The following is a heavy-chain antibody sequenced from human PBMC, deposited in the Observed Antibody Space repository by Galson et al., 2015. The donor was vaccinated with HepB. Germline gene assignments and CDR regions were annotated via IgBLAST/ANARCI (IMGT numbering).Heavy chain of an antibody. CDR3: ARGFDAWGWLDP. J-gene: IGHJ5*02. Sequence: ETLSLTCTVSGGSISSYYWSWIRQPPGKGLEWIGYIYYTGNTNYNPSLKSRVTILLDTSKNQFSLRLRSVTAADTAVYYCARGFDAWGWLDPWGQGTLVTVSS. CDR1: GGSISSYY. V-gene: IGHV4-59*01. CDR2: IYYTGNT. D-gene: IGHD7-27*01.